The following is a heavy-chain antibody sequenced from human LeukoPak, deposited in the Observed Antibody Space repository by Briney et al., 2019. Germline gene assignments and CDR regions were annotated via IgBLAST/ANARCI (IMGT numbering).Heavy chain of an antibody. Sequence: GASVKVSCKASGYTFTSYDINWVRQATGQGLEWMGWMNPNSGNTGYAQKFQGRVTITRNTSISTAYMELSSLRSEDTAVYYCARGTFTKLGGYYYYMDVWGKGTTVTVSS. CDR2: MNPNSGNT. D-gene: IGHD2-8*01. CDR3: ARGTFTKLGGYYYYMDV. J-gene: IGHJ6*03. CDR1: GYTFTSYD. V-gene: IGHV1-8*03.